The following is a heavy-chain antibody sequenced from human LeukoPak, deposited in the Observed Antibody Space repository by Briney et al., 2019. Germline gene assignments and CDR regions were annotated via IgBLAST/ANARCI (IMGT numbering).Heavy chain of an antibody. Sequence: GASLRLSCAASGFIFSNYAMYWVRQAPGKGLEWVSAISGRSDNTYYADSVKGRFTLSRDSSKNTLYLQMNSLRADDTAVYYCAKWGDYDVLTGYYVSDFWDQGTLVTVSS. CDR3: AKWGDYDVLTGYYVSDF. CDR2: ISGRSDNT. J-gene: IGHJ4*02. D-gene: IGHD3-9*01. CDR1: GFIFSNYA. V-gene: IGHV3-23*01.